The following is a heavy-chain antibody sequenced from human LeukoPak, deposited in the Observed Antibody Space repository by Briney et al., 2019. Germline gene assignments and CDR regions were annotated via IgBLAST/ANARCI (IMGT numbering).Heavy chain of an antibody. CDR2: TYHSGST. Sequence: SETLSLTCAVSGGSISSGGYSWSWIRQPPGKGLEWIGYTYHSGSTYYNPSLKSRVTISVDRSKNQFSLKLSSVTAADTAVYYCARGSATVTTEDYFDYWGQGTLVTVSS. V-gene: IGHV4-30-2*01. D-gene: IGHD4-17*01. CDR1: GGSISSGGYS. J-gene: IGHJ4*02. CDR3: ARGSATVTTEDYFDY.